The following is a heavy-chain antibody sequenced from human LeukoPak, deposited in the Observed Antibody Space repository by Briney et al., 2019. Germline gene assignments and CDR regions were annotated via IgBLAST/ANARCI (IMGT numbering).Heavy chain of an antibody. D-gene: IGHD3-22*01. J-gene: IGHJ4*02. CDR2: INHSGST. CDR3: ARGYLNSSGYPRYFDY. Sequence: SETLSLTCAVYGGSFSGYYWSWIRQPPGKGLEWIGEINHSGSTNYNPSLKSRVTISVDTSKNQFSLKLSSVTAADTAVYYCARGYLNSSGYPRYFDYWGQGTLVTVSS. V-gene: IGHV4-34*01. CDR1: GGSFSGYY.